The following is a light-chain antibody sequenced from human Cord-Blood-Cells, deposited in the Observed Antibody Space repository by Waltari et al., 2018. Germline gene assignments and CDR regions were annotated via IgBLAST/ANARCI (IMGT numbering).Light chain of an antibody. V-gene: IGKV3-15*01. CDR2: GAS. Sequence: IVMPQSPATLSVSPGAGATLSCRARQSVRSNLAWYQQEPGQAPRLLIYGASTRATGIPDRFRGSGSGTEFTRTISRLQAEDFSVYYSQQYNNWPRTFGQGTKVEIK. CDR1: QSVRSN. J-gene: IGKJ1*01. CDR3: QQYNNWPRT.